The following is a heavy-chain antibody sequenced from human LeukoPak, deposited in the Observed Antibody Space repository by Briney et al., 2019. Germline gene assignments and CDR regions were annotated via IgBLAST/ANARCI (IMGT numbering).Heavy chain of an antibody. CDR3: ARRRYFDWLNFDY. D-gene: IGHD3-9*01. CDR2: INHSGST. Sequence: PSETLSLTCAVYGGSFSGYYWSWIRQPPGKGLEWIGEINHSGSTNYNPSLKSRVTISVDTSKNQFSLKLSSVTAADTAVYYCARRRYFDWLNFDYWGQGTLVTVSS. V-gene: IGHV4-34*01. CDR1: GGSFSGYY. J-gene: IGHJ4*02.